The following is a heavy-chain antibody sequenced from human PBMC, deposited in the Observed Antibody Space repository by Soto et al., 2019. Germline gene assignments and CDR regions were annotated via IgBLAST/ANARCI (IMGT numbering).Heavy chain of an antibody. D-gene: IGHD4-17*01. V-gene: IGHV4-39*01. J-gene: IGHJ4*02. CDR2: VYSSGIP. CDR1: GDTISSSTYY. CDR3: AKTHTLYGRLTY. Sequence: SETLSLTCTISGDTISSSTYYWGWIRQPPGKGLEWVGTVYSSGIPYYNPSLRGRVTISVDTSKNQFSLKLTSVTAADTAVYYCAKTHTLYGRLTYWGQGTLVTVS.